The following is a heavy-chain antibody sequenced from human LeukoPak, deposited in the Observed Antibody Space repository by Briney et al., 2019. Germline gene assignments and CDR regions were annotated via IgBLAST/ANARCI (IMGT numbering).Heavy chain of an antibody. J-gene: IGHJ4*02. CDR2: IYHSGST. Sequence: SETLSLTRAVSGYSISSGYYWGWIRQPPGKGLEWIGSIYHSGSTYYNPSLKSRVTISVDTSKNQFSLKLSSVTAADTAVYYCARQLAAAGTHDYWGQGTLVTVSS. D-gene: IGHD6-13*01. CDR3: ARQLAAAGTHDY. CDR1: GYSISSGYY. V-gene: IGHV4-38-2*01.